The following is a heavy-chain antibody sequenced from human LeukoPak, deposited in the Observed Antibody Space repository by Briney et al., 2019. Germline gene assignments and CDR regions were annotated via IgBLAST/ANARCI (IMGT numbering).Heavy chain of an antibody. V-gene: IGHV1-8*02. CDR3: ARGRYCSSTSCCVLDI. J-gene: IGHJ3*02. D-gene: IGHD2-2*01. CDR1: GYTFTSYD. Sequence: GASVKVSCKASGYTFTSYDINWVRQATGQGLEWMGWMNPNSGNTGYAQKFQGRVTMTRNTSISTAYMALSSLRFEVTAVYYCARGRYCSSTSCCVLDIWGQGTMVTVSS. CDR2: MNPNSGNT.